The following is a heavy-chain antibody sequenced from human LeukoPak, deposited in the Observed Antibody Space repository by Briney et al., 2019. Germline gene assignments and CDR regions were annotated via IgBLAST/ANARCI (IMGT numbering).Heavy chain of an antibody. CDR2: INSDGSST. D-gene: IGHD3-16*01. J-gene: IGHJ4*02. Sequence: AVTLCLFCSASGFTISSYWMHWLRHAPGHGLVWVSRINSDGSSTSYADSVKGRFTISRDNAKNTLYLQMNSLRAEDTAVYYCARDWGGYWGQGTLVTVSS. CDR3: ARDWGGY. CDR1: GFTISSYW. V-gene: IGHV3-74*01.